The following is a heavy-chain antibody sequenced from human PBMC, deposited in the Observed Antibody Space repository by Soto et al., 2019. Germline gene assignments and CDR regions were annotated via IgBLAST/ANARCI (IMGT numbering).Heavy chain of an antibody. CDR1: GFTFSTYS. D-gene: IGHD2-2*02. CDR2: ISSRSDI. J-gene: IGHJ6*02. V-gene: IGHV3-21*01. CDR3: AREYTAWPLAYGLDV. Sequence: TGGSLRLSCVGSGFTFSTYSINWVRQAPGKGLEWVSSISSRSDIYYADSVKGRFTISRDNAKNSVSLQMNSLRAEDTAVYYCAREYTAWPLAYGLDVWGQGTTVTVSS.